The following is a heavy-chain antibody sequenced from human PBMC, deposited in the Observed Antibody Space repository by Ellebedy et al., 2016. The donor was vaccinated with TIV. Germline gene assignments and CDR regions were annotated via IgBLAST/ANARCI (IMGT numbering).Heavy chain of an antibody. CDR1: GLSFSYYG. Sequence: GESLKISCAASGLSFSYYGMNWVRQAPGKGLEWVAVISNDGSYKNYADSVKGRFTISRDDAKNSLFLQMNSLRAEDTAVYYCARSGEHDTWGQGTLVTVSS. CDR3: ARSGEHDT. V-gene: IGHV3-30*03. D-gene: IGHD1-26*01. CDR2: ISNDGSYK. J-gene: IGHJ5*02.